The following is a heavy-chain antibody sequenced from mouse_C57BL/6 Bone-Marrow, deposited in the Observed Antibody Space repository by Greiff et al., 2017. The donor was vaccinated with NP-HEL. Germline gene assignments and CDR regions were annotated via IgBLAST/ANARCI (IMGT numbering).Heavy chain of an antibody. CDR3: APIYYDYDDYAMDY. CDR1: GFTFTDYY. CDR2: IRNKANGYTT. V-gene: IGHV7-3*01. D-gene: IGHD2-4*01. Sequence: EVQVVESGGGLVQPGGSLSLSCAASGFTFTDYYMSWVRQPPGKALEWLGFIRNKANGYTTEYSASVKGRFTISRDNSQSILYLQMNALRAEDSATYYCAPIYYDYDDYAMDYWGQGTSVTVSS. J-gene: IGHJ4*01.